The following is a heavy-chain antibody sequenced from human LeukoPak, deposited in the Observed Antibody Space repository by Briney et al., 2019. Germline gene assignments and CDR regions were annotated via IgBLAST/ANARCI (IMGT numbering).Heavy chain of an antibody. CDR3: ARKNDYADYFDAFDM. CDR1: GGSIRDYY. D-gene: IGHD4-17*01. CDR2: MFHTGNS. V-gene: IGHV4-59*01. Sequence: SETLSLTCSVSGGSIRDYYWSWIRQPPGKGLEWIGYMFHTGNSKDNPSLKSRLTMSVDTSENRFSLKLSSVTAADTAVYFCARKNDYADYFDAFDMWGRGTMVTVSS. J-gene: IGHJ3*02.